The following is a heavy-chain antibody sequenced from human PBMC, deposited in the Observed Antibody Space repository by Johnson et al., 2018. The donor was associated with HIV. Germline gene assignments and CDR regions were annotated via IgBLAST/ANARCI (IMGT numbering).Heavy chain of an antibody. CDR2: ISYDGTKK. D-gene: IGHD7-27*01. CDR1: GFHFSTYA. CDR3: ALNWGAEGAFDI. V-gene: IGHV3-30-3*01. J-gene: IGHJ3*02. Sequence: QVQLVESGGGVVQPGRSLRLSCVASGFHFSTYAIHWVRQAPGKGLEWVAVISYDGTKKYYADSVKGRFTMSRDNSKNSLYLQMNSLRAEDTAVYYCALNWGAEGAFDIWGQGTMVTVSS.